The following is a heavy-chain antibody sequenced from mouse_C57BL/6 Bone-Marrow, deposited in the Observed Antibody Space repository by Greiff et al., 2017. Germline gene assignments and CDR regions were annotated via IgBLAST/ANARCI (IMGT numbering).Heavy chain of an antibody. CDR2: IHPNSGST. V-gene: IGHV1-64*01. CDR3: ASGLRLRGGCAY. Sequence: QVQLQQPGAELVKPGASVKLSCKASGYTFTSYWMHWVKQRPGQGLEWIGMIHPNSGSTNYNEKFKSKATLTVDKSSSTAYMQLSSLTSEDSAVYYCASGLRLRGGCAYWGQGTLVTVSA. D-gene: IGHD2-4*01. J-gene: IGHJ3*01. CDR1: GYTFTSYW.